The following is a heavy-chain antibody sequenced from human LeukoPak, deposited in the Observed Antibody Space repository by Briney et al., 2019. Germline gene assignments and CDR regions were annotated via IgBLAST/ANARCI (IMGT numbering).Heavy chain of an antibody. D-gene: IGHD2-2*01. CDR2: IYHSGST. Sequence: SETLSLTCTVSGGSISSSSYYWGWIRQPPGKGLGWIGSIYHSGSTYYNPSLKSRVTISVDTSKNQFSLKLSSVTAADTAVYYCARETFQHWFDPWGQGTLVTVSS. V-gene: IGHV4-39*07. CDR3: ARETFQHWFDP. J-gene: IGHJ5*02. CDR1: GGSISSSSYY.